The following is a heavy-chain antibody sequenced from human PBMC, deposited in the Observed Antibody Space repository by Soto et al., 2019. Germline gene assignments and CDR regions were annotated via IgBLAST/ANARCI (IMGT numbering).Heavy chain of an antibody. Sequence: ESGGGLVQPGGSLRLSCAASGFTFSTYPMSWVRQAPGKGLEWVSGISGSGISTYYTDSVKGRFTISRDNSKNTVFLQINSLRDEDTAVYYCVKPPVITASYYYYDMDVWGQGTTVTVSS. D-gene: IGHD4-4*01. CDR2: ISGSGIST. CDR1: GFTFSTYP. V-gene: IGHV3-23*01. J-gene: IGHJ6*02. CDR3: VKPPVITASYYYYDMDV.